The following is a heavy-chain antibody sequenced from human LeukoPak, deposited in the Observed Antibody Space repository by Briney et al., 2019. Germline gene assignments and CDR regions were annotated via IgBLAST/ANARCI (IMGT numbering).Heavy chain of an antibody. CDR1: GFTFSSYA. J-gene: IGHJ3*02. CDR3: ARDLRIAVAGDAFDI. Sequence: GGSLRLSCAASGFTFSSYAMHWVRQAPGKGLEWVTVMSKDGSIKAYADSVKGRFTNSRDNSKNTLYLQMSSLRSDDTAVYYCARDLRIAVAGDAFDIWGQGTMVTVSS. D-gene: IGHD6-19*01. CDR2: MSKDGSIK. V-gene: IGHV3-30-3*01.